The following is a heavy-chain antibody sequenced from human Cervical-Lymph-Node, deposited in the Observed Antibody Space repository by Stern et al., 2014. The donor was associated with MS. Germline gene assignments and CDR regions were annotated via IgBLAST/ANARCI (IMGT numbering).Heavy chain of an antibody. J-gene: IGHJ3*02. V-gene: IGHV3-30*04. CDR3: ARGRQWLVFHAFDI. CDR2: ISYDGSNK. D-gene: IGHD6-19*01. Sequence: VQLVESGGGVVQPGRSLRLSCAASGFTFSSYAMHWVRQAPGKGLEWVAVISYDGSNKYYADSVKGRFTISRDNSKNTLYLQMNSLRAEDTAVYYCARGRQWLVFHAFDIWGQGTMVTVSS. CDR1: GFTFSSYA.